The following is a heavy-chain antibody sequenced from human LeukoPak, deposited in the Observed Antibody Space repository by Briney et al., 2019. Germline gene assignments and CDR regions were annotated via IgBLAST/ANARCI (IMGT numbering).Heavy chain of an antibody. D-gene: IGHD1-26*01. J-gene: IGHJ4*02. Sequence: GGSLRLSCAASGFTFSSYSMNWVRQAPGKGLEWVSYISSSSSTIYYADSVKGRFTISRDNAKNSLYLQMNSLRAEDTAVYYCAREDLVGATGFWGQGTLVTVSS. V-gene: IGHV3-48*04. CDR1: GFTFSSYS. CDR3: AREDLVGATGF. CDR2: ISSSSSTI.